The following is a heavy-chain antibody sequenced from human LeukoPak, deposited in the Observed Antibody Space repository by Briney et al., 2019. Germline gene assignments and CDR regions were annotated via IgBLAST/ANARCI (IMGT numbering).Heavy chain of an antibody. Sequence: TGGSLRLSCAASGFNFTNYAMNWVRQAPGRGLEWVSLISSSGGSTYYAGSVKGRFTISRDNSKNTLYLQMNSLRAEDTAIYYCAKDGPTAIPSWFDPWGQGTLVTVSS. CDR2: ISSSGGST. D-gene: IGHD2-21*02. V-gene: IGHV3-23*01. CDR3: AKDGPTAIPSWFDP. CDR1: GFNFTNYA. J-gene: IGHJ5*02.